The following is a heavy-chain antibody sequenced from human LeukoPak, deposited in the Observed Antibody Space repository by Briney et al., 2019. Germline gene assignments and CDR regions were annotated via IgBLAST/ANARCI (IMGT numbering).Heavy chain of an antibody. CDR3: ARHRIYDSSGYPFDY. D-gene: IGHD3-22*01. Sequence: SETLSLTCTVSGGSISSSSYYWGWIRQPPGKGLEWIGSIYYSGSTYYNPSLKSRVTISVDTSKNQFSLKLSSVTAADTAVYHCARHRIYDSSGYPFDYWGQGTLVTVSS. CDR1: GGSISSSSYY. V-gene: IGHV4-39*01. CDR2: IYYSGST. J-gene: IGHJ4*02.